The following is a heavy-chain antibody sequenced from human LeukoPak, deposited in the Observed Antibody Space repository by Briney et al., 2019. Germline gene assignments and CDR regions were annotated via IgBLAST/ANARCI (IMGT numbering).Heavy chain of an antibody. D-gene: IGHD4-17*01. CDR1: GFTFSSYG. J-gene: IGHJ4*02. CDR3: AKYPATSTVTYYFDY. Sequence: GGSLRLSCAASGFTFSSYGTHWVRQAPGKGLEWVAFIRYDGSNKYYADSVKGRFTISRDNSKNTLYLQMNSLRAEDTAVYYCAKYPATSTVTYYFDYWGQGTLVTVSS. V-gene: IGHV3-30*02. CDR2: IRYDGSNK.